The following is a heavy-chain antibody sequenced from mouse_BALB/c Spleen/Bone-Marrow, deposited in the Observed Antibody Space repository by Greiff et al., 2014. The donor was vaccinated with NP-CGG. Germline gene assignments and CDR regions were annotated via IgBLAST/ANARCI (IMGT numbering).Heavy chain of an antibody. D-gene: IGHD1-2*01. V-gene: IGHV2-9*02. CDR1: GFSLTNYG. CDR2: IWADGST. Sequence: VPLVESGPGLVAPSQSLSITCTVSGFSLTNYGVHWVRQPPGKGLEWLGVIWADGSTNYNSALMSRLSISKDNSKSQVFFKMNSLQTDDTAMYYCARITTATGAMDYWGQGTSVTVSS. CDR3: ARITTATGAMDY. J-gene: IGHJ4*01.